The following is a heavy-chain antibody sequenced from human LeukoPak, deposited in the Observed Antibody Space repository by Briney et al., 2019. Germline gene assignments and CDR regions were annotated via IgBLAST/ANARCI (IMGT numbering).Heavy chain of an antibody. Sequence: PRASVKVSCKASGYTFTDYYMHWVRRAPGQGLEWMGWINPNSGGTNYAQKFQGRVTMTRDTSISTAYMELSRLRSDDTAVFYCAREEVIAAAGPTLDYWGQGALVTVSS. CDR1: GYTFTDYY. V-gene: IGHV1-2*02. J-gene: IGHJ4*02. D-gene: IGHD6-13*01. CDR2: INPNSGGT. CDR3: AREEVIAAAGPTLDY.